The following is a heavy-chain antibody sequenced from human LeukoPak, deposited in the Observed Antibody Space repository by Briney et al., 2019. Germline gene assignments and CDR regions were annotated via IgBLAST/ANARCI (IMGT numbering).Heavy chain of an antibody. Sequence: TGGSLRLSCAASGFTFDDYGMSWVRQAPGKGLEWVSGINWNGGSTGYADSVKGRFTISRYNAKNSLYLQMNSLRAEDTALYHCAREGYCSSTSCYIAQSFYYYYYMDGWGKGTTVTVSS. V-gene: IGHV3-20*01. CDR2: INWNGGST. D-gene: IGHD2-2*02. CDR1: GFTFDDYG. CDR3: AREGYCSSTSCYIAQSFYYYYYMDG. J-gene: IGHJ6*03.